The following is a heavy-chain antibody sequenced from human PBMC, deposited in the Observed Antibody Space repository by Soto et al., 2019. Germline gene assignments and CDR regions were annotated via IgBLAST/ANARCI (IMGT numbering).Heavy chain of an antibody. D-gene: IGHD6-6*01. V-gene: IGHV2-70*13. J-gene: IGHJ6*02. CDR2: IDGDDDK. Sequence: ESGPTLVNPTQTLTLTCTFSGFSLSTTGMCVSWIRQPPGKALEWLALIDGDDDKYYSTSLKTRLTISKDTSKNQVVLTMTNMDPVDTATYYCARHPSRDSSSSYFYGMDVWGQGTTVTVSS. CDR1: GFSLSTTGMC. CDR3: ARHPSRDSSSSYFYGMDV.